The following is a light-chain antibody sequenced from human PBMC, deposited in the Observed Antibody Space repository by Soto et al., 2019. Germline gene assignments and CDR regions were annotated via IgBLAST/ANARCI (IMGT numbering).Light chain of an antibody. V-gene: IGKV1-5*03. CDR1: QSISSW. CDR2: KAS. Sequence: DIQVTQSPSTLSASVGDRVTITCRASQSISSWLAWYQQKPGKAPKLLIYKASSLESGVPSRFSGSGSGTEFTLTISSLQPDDFATYYCQQYNSWYTFGQGTKVDIK. CDR3: QQYNSWYT. J-gene: IGKJ2*01.